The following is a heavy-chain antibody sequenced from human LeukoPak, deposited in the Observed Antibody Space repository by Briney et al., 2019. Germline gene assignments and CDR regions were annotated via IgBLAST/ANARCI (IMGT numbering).Heavy chain of an antibody. V-gene: IGHV1-2*02. CDR1: GYTFTGYY. CDR2: INPNSGGT. J-gene: IGHJ5*02. CDR3: ARDPAAVGWFDP. D-gene: IGHD2-15*01. Sequence: ASVKVSCKASGYTFTGYYMHWVRQAPGQGLEWMGWINPNSGGTNYAQKFQGRVTMTRDASISTAYMELSRLRSDDTTVYYCARDPAAVGWFDPWGQGTLVTVSS.